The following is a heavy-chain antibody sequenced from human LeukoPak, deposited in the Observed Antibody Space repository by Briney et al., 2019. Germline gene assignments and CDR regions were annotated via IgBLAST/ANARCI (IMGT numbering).Heavy chain of an antibody. D-gene: IGHD5-24*01. CDR1: GFTFRTYW. CDR3: ASRDGYNYN. J-gene: IGHJ4*02. V-gene: IGHV3-74*01. CDR2: INTDGRST. Sequence: GGSLRLSRAASGFTFRTYWMHWVRQAPGKGLVWVSRINTDGRSTSYADSVKGRFTVSRDNSKDTLYLQMNSLRADDTAVYYCASRDGYNYNWGQGTLVIVSS.